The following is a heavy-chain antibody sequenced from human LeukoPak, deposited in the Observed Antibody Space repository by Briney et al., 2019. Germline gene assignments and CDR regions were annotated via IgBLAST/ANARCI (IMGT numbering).Heavy chain of an antibody. CDR3: ARKRIADLGDETSFGGTPFDS. D-gene: IGHD3-16*01. CDR2: ITSGASVI. V-gene: IGHV3-48*03. J-gene: IGHJ4*02. Sequence: GRSLRLSCVASGFTFKTYHMNWVRQAPGKGLEWLSGITSGASVIYYAESVKGRFTISRDDAKNSVFLQMSGLTVDDTAVYYCARKRIADLGDETSFGGTPFDSWGQGTLVIVSS. CDR1: GFTFKTYH.